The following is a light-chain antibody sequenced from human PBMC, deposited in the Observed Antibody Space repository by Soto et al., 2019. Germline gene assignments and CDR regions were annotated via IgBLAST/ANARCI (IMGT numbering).Light chain of an antibody. CDR2: GAS. J-gene: IGKJ2*01. CDR3: QQYNDWPPYT. CDR1: KSVNNH. Sequence: EVVLTQSPDTLYVSPGERATLSCRASKSVNNHLAWYQQKPGLAPRLLIFGASTRATGIPGRFSGSGSATDFTLTISSLQSEDYAVYYCQQYNDWPPYTFGQGTKLEI. V-gene: IGKV3-15*01.